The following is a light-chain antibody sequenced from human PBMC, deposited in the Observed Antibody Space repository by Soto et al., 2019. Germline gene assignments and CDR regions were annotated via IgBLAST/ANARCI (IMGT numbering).Light chain of an antibody. Sequence: DIVMTQSPDSLAVSLCERATINCKSSQSVLYSSNSKNYLAWYQQTPRQAPRLLIYGASNRATGIPDRFSGRGSGTDFTLTISRLEPEDFAVYYCQQYGSSGTFGQGTKVDI. CDR3: QQYGSSGT. CDR2: GAS. V-gene: IGKV4-1*01. J-gene: IGKJ1*01. CDR1: QSVLYSSNSKNY.